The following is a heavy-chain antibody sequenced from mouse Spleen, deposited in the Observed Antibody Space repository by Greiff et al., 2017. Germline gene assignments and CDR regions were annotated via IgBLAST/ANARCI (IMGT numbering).Heavy chain of an antibody. D-gene: IGHD2-14*01. CDR1: GFTFSNYW. V-gene: IGHV6-3*01. CDR2: IRLKSDNYAT. Sequence: EVKLEESGGGLVQPGGSMKLSCGASGFTFSNYWMNWVRQSPEKGLEWVAQIRLKSDNYATHYAESVKGRFTISRDDSKSSVYLQMNNLRAEDTGIYYCTGVYRYDVWFAYWGQGTLVTVSA. CDR3: TGVYRYDVWFAY. J-gene: IGHJ3*01.